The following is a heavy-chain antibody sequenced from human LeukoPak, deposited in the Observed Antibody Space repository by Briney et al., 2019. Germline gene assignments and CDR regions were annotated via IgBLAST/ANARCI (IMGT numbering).Heavy chain of an antibody. Sequence: PGGSLRLSCSVSGLSISKYGMTWVRQAPGKGLEWVSSISDNGEYRHYADYVKGRFTISRDMSRNMVFLQMSSLRVEDTAVYYCAHIQGWYNPALQIGGQGTMVIVSS. D-gene: IGHD6-19*01. CDR1: GLSISKYG. CDR2: ISDNGEYR. J-gene: IGHJ3*02. CDR3: AHIQGWYNPALQI. V-gene: IGHV3-23*01.